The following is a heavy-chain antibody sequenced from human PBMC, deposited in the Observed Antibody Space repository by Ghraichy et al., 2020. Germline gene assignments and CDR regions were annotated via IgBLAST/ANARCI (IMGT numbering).Heavy chain of an antibody. CDR1: GFTFSSYV. V-gene: IGHV3-23*01. Sequence: GSLRLSCAASGFTFSSYVMSWVRQAPGKGLEWVSTISGRGDSSYYADSVKCRFTISRDNSKNTLYLQMNSLRAEDTAVYYCAKDLEAAVTGRYDAFDIWGQGTMVTVSS. CDR2: ISGRGDSS. CDR3: AKDLEAAVTGRYDAFDI. J-gene: IGHJ3*02. D-gene: IGHD6-19*01.